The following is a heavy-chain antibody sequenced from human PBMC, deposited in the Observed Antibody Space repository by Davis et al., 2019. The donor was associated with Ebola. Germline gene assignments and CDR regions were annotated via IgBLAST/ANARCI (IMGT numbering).Heavy chain of an antibody. CDR3: ARAGFDEVLDY. V-gene: IGHV3-30*04. CDR2: VSHSEGER. D-gene: IGHD3-3*01. CDR1: GFIFRNYA. J-gene: IGHJ4*02. Sequence: GESLKISCAASGFIFRNYAMHWVRQAPGKGLEWVAVVSHSEGERFYADSMNGRFTISRDNSENTLYLQMNSLTADDTSVYYCARAGFDEVLDYWGQGTPVTVSS.